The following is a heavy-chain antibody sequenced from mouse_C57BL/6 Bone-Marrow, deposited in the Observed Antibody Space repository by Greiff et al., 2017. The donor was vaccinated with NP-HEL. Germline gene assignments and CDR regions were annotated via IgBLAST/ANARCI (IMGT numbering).Heavy chain of an antibody. CDR2: IDPENGDT. V-gene: IGHV14-4*01. CDR3: TTAVSRYFDY. J-gene: IGHJ2*01. Sequence: EVQLQQSGAELVRPGASVKLSCTASGFTIKDDYMHWVKQRPEQGLEWIGWIDPENGDTEYASKFQGKATITADTSSNTAYLQLSSLTSEDTAVYYSTTAVSRYFDYWGQGTTLTVSS. CDR1: GFTIKDDY. D-gene: IGHD1-1*01.